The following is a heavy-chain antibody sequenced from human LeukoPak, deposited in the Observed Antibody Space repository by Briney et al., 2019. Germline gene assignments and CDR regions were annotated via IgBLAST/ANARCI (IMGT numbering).Heavy chain of an antibody. D-gene: IGHD3-9*01. J-gene: IGHJ4*02. CDR3: AKSRYYDILTGVFDY. V-gene: IGHV3-9*03. CDR1: GFTFDDYA. Sequence: GRSLRLSCAASGFTFDDYAMHWVRQAPGKGLEWGSGISWNSGSIGYADSVKGRFTISRDNAKNSLYLQMSSLRAEDMALYYCAKSRYYDILTGVFDYWGQGTLVTVSS. CDR2: ISWNSGSI.